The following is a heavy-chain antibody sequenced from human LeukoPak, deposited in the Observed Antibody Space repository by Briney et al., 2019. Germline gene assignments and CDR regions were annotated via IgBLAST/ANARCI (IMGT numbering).Heavy chain of an antibody. V-gene: IGHV3-7*01. CDR3: VKTIAGTGTSY. D-gene: IGHD6-19*01. Sequence: GGSLRLSCTPSGFSFGDYAMSWVRQAPGKGLEWVANIKQDGSDKYYVDSVKGRFTISRDNAKNSLYLQMDSLRVEDTALYYCVKTIAGTGTSYWGQGTLVTVSS. J-gene: IGHJ4*02. CDR1: GFSFGDYA. CDR2: IKQDGSDK.